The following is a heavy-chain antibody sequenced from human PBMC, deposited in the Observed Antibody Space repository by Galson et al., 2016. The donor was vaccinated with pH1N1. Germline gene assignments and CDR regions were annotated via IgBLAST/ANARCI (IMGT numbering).Heavy chain of an antibody. CDR2: ISGSGGIT. V-gene: IGHV3-23*01. Sequence: SLRLSCAASGFTFSSHAMNWVRQAPGKGLEWVSIISGSGGITYYADSVKGRFTISRDNSKSTLSLQVNSLRAEDTAIYYCAKQGPMLTGLPTFARNYYHYMDVWGKGTTVTVSS. D-gene: IGHD2-15*01. CDR1: GFTFSSHA. J-gene: IGHJ6*03. CDR3: AKQGPMLTGLPTFARNYYHYMDV.